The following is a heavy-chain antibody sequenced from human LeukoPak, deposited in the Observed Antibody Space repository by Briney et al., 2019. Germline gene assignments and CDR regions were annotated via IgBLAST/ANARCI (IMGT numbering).Heavy chain of an antibody. V-gene: IGHV3-23*01. CDR1: GFTSSSYA. D-gene: IGHD3-22*01. CDR3: AKSDYYDSSGYYYVLYYFDY. Sequence: GGSLRLSCAASGFTSSSYAMSWVRQAPGKGLEWVSAISGSGGSTYYADSVKGRFTISRDNSKNTLYLQMNSLRAEDTAVYYCAKSDYYDSSGYYYVLYYFDYWGQGTLVTVSS. CDR2: ISGSGGST. J-gene: IGHJ4*02.